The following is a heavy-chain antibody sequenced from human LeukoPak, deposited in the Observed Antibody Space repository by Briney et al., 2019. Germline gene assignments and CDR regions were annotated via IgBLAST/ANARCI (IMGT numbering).Heavy chain of an antibody. CDR3: ARDSLYCSSSSCAYDH. CDR1: GGTFSSYA. V-gene: IGHV1-69*05. D-gene: IGHD2-2*01. J-gene: IGHJ4*02. CDR2: IIPIFGTA. Sequence: SVKVSCKASGGTFSSYAISWVRQAPGQGLEWMGGIIPIFGTANYAQKFQGRVTMTTDTSTNIAYMELRSLRSDDTAVYYCARDSLYCSSSSCAYDHWGQGTLVTVSS.